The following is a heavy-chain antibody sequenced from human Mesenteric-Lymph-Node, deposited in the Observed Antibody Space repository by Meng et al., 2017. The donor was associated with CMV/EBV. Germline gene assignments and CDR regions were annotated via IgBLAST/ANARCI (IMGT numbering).Heavy chain of an antibody. CDR3: ARGGLRIFGVVMIRGVDV. CDR2: INHSGST. V-gene: IGHV4-34*01. J-gene: IGHJ6*02. D-gene: IGHD3-3*01. CDR1: GGSFSGYY. Sequence: SETLSLTCAVYGGSFSGYYWSWIRQPPGKGLEWIGEINHSGSTNYNPSLKSRVTISVDTSKNQFTLKLSSVTAADTAVYYCARGGLRIFGVVMIRGVDVWGQGTTVTVSS.